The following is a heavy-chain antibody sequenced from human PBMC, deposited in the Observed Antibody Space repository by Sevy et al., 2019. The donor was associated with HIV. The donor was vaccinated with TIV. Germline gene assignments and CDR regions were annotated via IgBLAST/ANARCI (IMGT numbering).Heavy chain of an antibody. CDR2: ISYVGKT. V-gene: IGHV4-39*02. Sequence: SETLSLTCNVSGGSISSSGSFWGWIRQSPGKGLEWIGDISYVGKTNYNPSLRGRVTISRDTSNNHFSLRLKYVSAADTGVYYCAKIFAHWGQGTLVTVFS. J-gene: IGHJ5*02. CDR1: GGSISSSGSF. CDR3: AKIFAH.